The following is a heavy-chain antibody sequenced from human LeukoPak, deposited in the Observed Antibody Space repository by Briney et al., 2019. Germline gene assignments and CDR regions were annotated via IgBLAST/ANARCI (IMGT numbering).Heavy chain of an antibody. V-gene: IGHV4-30-4*01. J-gene: IGHJ4*02. CDR1: GGSISSGDYY. Sequence: SETLSLTCTVSGGSISSGDYYWSWIRQPPGKGLEWIGYIYYSGSTYYNPSLKSRVTISVDTSKNQSSLKLSSVTAADTAEYYCAKDAVGEYGGYFDHWGQGTLVTVSS. D-gene: IGHD2-2*01. CDR3: AKDAVGEYGGYFDH. CDR2: IYYSGST.